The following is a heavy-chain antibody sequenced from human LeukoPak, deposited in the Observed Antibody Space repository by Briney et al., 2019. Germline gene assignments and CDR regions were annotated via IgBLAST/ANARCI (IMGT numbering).Heavy chain of an antibody. Sequence: GASVKVSCKASGYTFASYDISWVRQAPGQGLEWMGWISAYNGNTNYAQKFQGRVTMTTDTSTSTAYMDLRSLRSDDTAVYYCARVLGRLGNHHYGMDVWGQGTTVTVSS. CDR3: ARVLGRLGNHHYGMDV. CDR1: GYTFASYD. CDR2: ISAYNGNT. J-gene: IGHJ6*02. D-gene: IGHD1-14*01. V-gene: IGHV1-18*01.